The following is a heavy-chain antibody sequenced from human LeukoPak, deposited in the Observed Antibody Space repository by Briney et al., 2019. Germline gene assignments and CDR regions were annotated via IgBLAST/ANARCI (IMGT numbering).Heavy chain of an antibody. V-gene: IGHV4-34*01. CDR1: GGSFGDYY. D-gene: IGHD3-10*01. Sequence: SETLSLTCAVYGGSFGDYYWSWIRQPPGKGLEWFAEINHSGSTSYNPSLKSRVTISVDTSKNQFSLKLSSVTAADTAVYYCASLHQVRGLTVFDYWGQGTLVAVPS. CDR2: INHSGST. CDR3: ASLHQVRGLTVFDY. J-gene: IGHJ4*02.